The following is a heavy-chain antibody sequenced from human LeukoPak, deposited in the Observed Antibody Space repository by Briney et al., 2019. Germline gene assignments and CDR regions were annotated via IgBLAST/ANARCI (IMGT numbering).Heavy chain of an antibody. V-gene: IGHV4-39*01. J-gene: IGHJ4*02. D-gene: IGHD3-16*02. CDR3: ASLRLGELSPIDF. CDR1: GGSFSSSTYY. CDR2: IHYGGAT. Sequence: SETLSLTCTVSGGSFSSSTYYWGWIRQPPGKGLEWIGSIHYGGATYYDPSLKSRVTISVDASKNQFSLKLKSVTAADTAVYYCASLRLGELSPIDFWGQGTLVTVSS.